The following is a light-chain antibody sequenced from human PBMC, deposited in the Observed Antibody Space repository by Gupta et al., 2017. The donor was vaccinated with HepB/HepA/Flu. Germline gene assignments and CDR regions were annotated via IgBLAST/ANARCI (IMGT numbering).Light chain of an antibody. CDR2: DAS. J-gene: IGKJ5*01. CDR1: QSARGL. V-gene: IGKV3-11*01. CDR3: QQSYTWPLT. Sequence: EIVLTQSPATLALSPGERATLSCRASQSARGLIAWYQQKPGQAPRLLIYDASRRATGIPDRFSGSGSGTDFTLSISNLEPEDFVVYICQQSYTWPLTFGQGTRLEMK.